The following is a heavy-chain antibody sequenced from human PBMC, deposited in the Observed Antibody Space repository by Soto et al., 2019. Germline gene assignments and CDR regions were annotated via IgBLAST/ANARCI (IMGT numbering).Heavy chain of an antibody. J-gene: IGHJ6*02. D-gene: IGHD6-6*01. Sequence: PSETLSLTCSVSGDSMNAYYWSWIRQSPGMGLEWIDHIYYNGATSFNPSLKGRVTMSIDASRKQFSLKLISVTPAYAATYYCARDRRMRANYYYYFGLDIWGQGTTVTVSS. CDR3: ARDRRMRANYYYYFGLDI. CDR2: IYYNGAT. CDR1: GDSMNAYY. V-gene: IGHV4-59*01.